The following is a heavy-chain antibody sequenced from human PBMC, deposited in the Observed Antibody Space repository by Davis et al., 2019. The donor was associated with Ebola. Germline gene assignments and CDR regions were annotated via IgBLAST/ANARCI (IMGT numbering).Heavy chain of an antibody. D-gene: IGHD6-6*01. CDR2: INEDGRIT. CDR3: VREMAIAARGWFDP. Sequence: PGGSLRLSCKASGFTFRTYWMHWVRQAPGKGLEWVSRINEDGRITDYAASVRGRFTISRDNTQSTLFLQMNSLRAEDTAVYYCVREMAIAARGWFDPWGQGTLVTVSS. J-gene: IGHJ5*01. V-gene: IGHV3-74*01. CDR1: GFTFRTYW.